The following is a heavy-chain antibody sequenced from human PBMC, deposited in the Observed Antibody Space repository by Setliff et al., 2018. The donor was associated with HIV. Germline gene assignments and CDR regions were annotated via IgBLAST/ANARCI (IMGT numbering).Heavy chain of an antibody. D-gene: IGHD1-1*01. CDR3: ARGTTSITFDY. CDR2: ISYSGST. Sequence: PSETLSLTCNVSGSPFSSGIYYWTWIRQQPGKGLEWIGYISYSGSTYYNPSLKSRLTMSIDTSKSHFSLNLNSVTAADTAVYYCARGTTSITFDYWSQGTLVTVSS. J-gene: IGHJ4*02. V-gene: IGHV4-31*03. CDR1: GSPFSSGIYY.